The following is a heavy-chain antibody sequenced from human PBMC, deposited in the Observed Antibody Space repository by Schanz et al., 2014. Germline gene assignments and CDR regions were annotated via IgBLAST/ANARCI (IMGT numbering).Heavy chain of an antibody. D-gene: IGHD3-10*01. Sequence: VQLVESGGGVVQPGRSLRLSCAASGFTFSTSTMHWVRQAPGKGLEWVSAISGSGGSTYYADSVKGRFTISRDNSKNTLYLQMNSLRAKDTAVYYCAKGRFGELSAFDIWGQGTMVTVSS. CDR2: ISGSGGST. CDR3: AKGRFGELSAFDI. V-gene: IGHV3-23*04. J-gene: IGHJ3*02. CDR1: GFTFSTST.